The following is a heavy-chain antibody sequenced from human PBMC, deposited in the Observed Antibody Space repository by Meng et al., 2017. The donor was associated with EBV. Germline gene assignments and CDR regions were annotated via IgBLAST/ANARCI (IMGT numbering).Heavy chain of an antibody. J-gene: IGHJ4*02. D-gene: IGHD2-2*01. CDR3: AKSSSSTPGVVDS. V-gene: IGHV4-61*01. CDR2: IYDGGTT. Sequence: VQLQWSAPGLVQPSAPRSLTSTVTGSSVSGGTFRGSWTRQPPGKELQWIGYIYDGGTTIYNPSLKSRVTICLDTSRNQFSLGLRSVTTADTAVYYCAKSSSSTPGVVDSWGQGTLVTVSS. CDR1: GSSVSGGTFR.